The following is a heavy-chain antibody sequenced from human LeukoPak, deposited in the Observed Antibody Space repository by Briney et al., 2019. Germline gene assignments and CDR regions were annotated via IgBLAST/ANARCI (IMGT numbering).Heavy chain of an antibody. CDR1: GYTFTSYY. Sequence: GASVKVSCKASGYTFTSYYMHWVRQAPGQGLEWMGIINPSGGSTSYAQKFQGRVTMTRDTSTSTVYMELSSLRSEDTAVYYCARDHFHEWFGELRGFDYWGQGTLVTVSS. V-gene: IGHV1-46*01. D-gene: IGHD3-10*01. CDR3: ARDHFHEWFGELRGFDY. J-gene: IGHJ4*02. CDR2: INPSGGST.